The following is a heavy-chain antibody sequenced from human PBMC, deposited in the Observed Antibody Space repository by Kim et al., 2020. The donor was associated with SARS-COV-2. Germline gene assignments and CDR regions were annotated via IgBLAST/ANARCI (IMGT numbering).Heavy chain of an antibody. J-gene: IGHJ4*02. D-gene: IGHD3-3*01. CDR1: GFTFSSYE. CDR3: ARANTYYDFWTYFDY. V-gene: IGHV3-48*03. Sequence: GGSLRLSCAASGFTFSSYEMNWVRQAPGKGLEWVSYISSSGSTIYYADSVKGRFTISRDNAKNSLYLQMNSLRAEDTAVYYCARANTYYDFWTYFDYWGQGTLVTVSS. CDR2: ISSSGSTI.